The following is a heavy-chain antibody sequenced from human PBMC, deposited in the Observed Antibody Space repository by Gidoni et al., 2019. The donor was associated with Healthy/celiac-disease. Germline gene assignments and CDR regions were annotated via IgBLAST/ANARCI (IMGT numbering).Heavy chain of an antibody. Sequence: EVQLVESGGGLVKPGGSLSLSCAASGFTFSNAWMSWVRQAPGKGLEWVGRSKSKTDGGTTDYAAPVKGRFTISRDDSKNTLYLQMNSLKTEDTAVYYCTTAAEWDYDYVWGSYRYTWGSIDYWGQGTLVTVSS. CDR2: SKSKTDGGTT. J-gene: IGHJ4*02. CDR1: GFTFSNAW. CDR3: TTAAEWDYDYVWGSYRYTWGSIDY. V-gene: IGHV3-15*01. D-gene: IGHD3-16*02.